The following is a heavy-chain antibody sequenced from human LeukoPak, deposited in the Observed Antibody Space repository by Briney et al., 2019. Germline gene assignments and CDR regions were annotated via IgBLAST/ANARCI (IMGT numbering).Heavy chain of an antibody. CDR3: VSMGATFDI. CDR1: GYTFTSYA. V-gene: IGHV7-4-1*02. D-gene: IGHD3-16*01. Sequence: ASVEVSCKASGYTFTSYAMNWVRQAPGQGLEWMGWINTGTGNPTYAQGFTGRFVFSLDTSVTTAYLQISSLKAEDTALYYCVSMGATFDIWGQGTMVTVSS. CDR2: INTGTGNP. J-gene: IGHJ3*02.